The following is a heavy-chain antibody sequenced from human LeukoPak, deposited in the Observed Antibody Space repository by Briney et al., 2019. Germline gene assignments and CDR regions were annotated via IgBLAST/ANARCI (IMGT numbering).Heavy chain of an antibody. CDR2: IYGGGNI. J-gene: IGHJ4*02. CDR3: ARGAGYNYTYYFDY. CDR1: GFTVSSNY. D-gene: IGHD5-24*01. V-gene: IGHV3-53*01. Sequence: GGSLRLSCAASGFTVSSNYMNWVRQAPGKGLEWVSVIYGGGNIYYADSVKGRFTISRDNSKNTLYLQMNSLRAEDTAVYYCARGAGYNYTYYFDYWGQGTLVTVSS.